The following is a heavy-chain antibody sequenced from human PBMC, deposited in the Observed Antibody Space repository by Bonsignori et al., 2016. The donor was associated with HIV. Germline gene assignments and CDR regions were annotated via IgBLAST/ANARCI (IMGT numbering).Heavy chain of an antibody. V-gene: IGHV3-66*01. CDR3: VRDSIITY. J-gene: IGHJ4*02. CDR1: GFTVSASY. D-gene: IGHD3-22*01. Sequence: GGSLRLSCVASGFTVSASYMGWVRQAPEKGLEWVAVLYSAGRTYYAPSVQGRFTISRDNYENSLYLQMNSLRVEDTAVYYCVRDSIITYWGQGTLVTVSS. CDR2: LYSAGRT.